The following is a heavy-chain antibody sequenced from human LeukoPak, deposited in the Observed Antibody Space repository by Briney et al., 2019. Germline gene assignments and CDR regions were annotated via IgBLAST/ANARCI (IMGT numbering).Heavy chain of an antibody. V-gene: IGHV1-69*01. CDR3: ARDQYDYGSDPYYFDY. CDR1: GGTFSSYA. D-gene: IGHD3-10*01. CDR2: IIPIFGTA. Sequence: SVKVSCKASGGTFSSYAISWVRQAPGQGLEWMGGIIPIFGTANYAQKFQGRVTITADESTSTAYMELSSLRSEDTAVYYCARDQYDYGSDPYYFDYWGQGTLVTVSS. J-gene: IGHJ4*02.